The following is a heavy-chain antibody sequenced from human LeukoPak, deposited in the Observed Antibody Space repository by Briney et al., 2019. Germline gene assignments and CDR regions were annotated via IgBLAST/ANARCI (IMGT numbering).Heavy chain of an antibody. J-gene: IGHJ6*01. CDR2: IYTSGST. V-gene: IGHV4-61*02. Sequence: SQTLSLTCTVSGGSISSGSYYWSWIRQPAGTGLEWIGRIYTSGSTNYNPSLKSRVTISVDTSKNQFSLKLSSVTAADTAVYYCARAESRRYYYGMDVWGQGTTVTVSS. CDR1: GGSISSGSYY. CDR3: ARAESRRYYYGMDV.